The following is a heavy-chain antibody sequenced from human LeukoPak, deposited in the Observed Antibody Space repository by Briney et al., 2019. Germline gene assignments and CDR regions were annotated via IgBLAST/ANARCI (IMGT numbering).Heavy chain of an antibody. J-gene: IGHJ4*02. D-gene: IGHD3-10*01. CDR2: IIPIFGTA. CDR1: GGAFSSYA. Sequence: GASVKVSCKASGGAFSSYAISWVRQAPGQGLEWMGGIIPIFGTANYAQKFQGRVTITADESTSTAYMELSSLRSEDTAVYYCARHMVRGVMGYWGQGTLVTVSS. CDR3: ARHMVRGVMGY. V-gene: IGHV1-69*13.